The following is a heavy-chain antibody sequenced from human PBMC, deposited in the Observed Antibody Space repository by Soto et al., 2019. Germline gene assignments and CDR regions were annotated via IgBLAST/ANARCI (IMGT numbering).Heavy chain of an antibody. CDR1: GGSISSGGYY. CDR2: IYYSGST. D-gene: IGHD3-22*01. V-gene: IGHV4-31*03. Sequence: SETLSLTCTVSGGSISSGGYYWSWIRQHPGKGLEWIGYIYYSGSTYYNPSLKSRVTISVDTSKNQFSLKLSSVTAADTAVYYCATGDSSGYYYAFDIWGQGTMVTVSS. CDR3: ATGDSSGYYYAFDI. J-gene: IGHJ3*02.